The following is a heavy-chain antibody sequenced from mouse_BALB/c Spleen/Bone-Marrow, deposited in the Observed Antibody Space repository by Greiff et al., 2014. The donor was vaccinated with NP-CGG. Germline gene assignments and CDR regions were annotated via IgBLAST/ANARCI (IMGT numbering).Heavy chain of an antibody. D-gene: IGHD1-1*01. Sequence: VQLKQSGAELVKPGASMKISCKASGYSFTGYTMNWVKQSHGKSLEWIGLINPYNGGTSYNQKFKGKATLTVDKSSSTAYMELLSLTSEDSAVYYCARDYYGSSYGFAYWGQGTLVTVSA. J-gene: IGHJ3*01. CDR3: ARDYYGSSYGFAY. V-gene: IGHV1-18*01. CDR2: INPYNGGT. CDR1: GYSFTGYT.